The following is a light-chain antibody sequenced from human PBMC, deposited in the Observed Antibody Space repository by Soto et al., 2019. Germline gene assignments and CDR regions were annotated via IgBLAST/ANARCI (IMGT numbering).Light chain of an antibody. CDR3: QQYNILPYT. J-gene: IGKJ2*01. CDR1: QSISSN. V-gene: IGKV3-15*01. CDR2: DES. Sequence: ETVTTQSPATLYVSPGERVTLYCRASQSISSNLAWYQQKPGQAPRLLIYDESTRATGIPARFSGSGSGTEFSHTISSLQSEDCLVYYCQQYNILPYTFGQGTRLEIK.